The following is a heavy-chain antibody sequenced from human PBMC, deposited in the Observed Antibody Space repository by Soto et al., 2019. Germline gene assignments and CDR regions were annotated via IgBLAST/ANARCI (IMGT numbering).Heavy chain of an antibody. D-gene: IGHD6-13*01. CDR2: IIPMFGTA. CDR3: ARHQTAAAAYYGMDV. Sequence: SVKVSCKASGGTFSSYAISWVLQAPGQGLEWMGGIIPMFGTANYAQKFQGRVTITADESTSTAYMELSSLRSEDTAVYYCARHQTAAAAYYGMDVWGQGTTVTVSS. V-gene: IGHV1-69*13. CDR1: GGTFSSYA. J-gene: IGHJ6*02.